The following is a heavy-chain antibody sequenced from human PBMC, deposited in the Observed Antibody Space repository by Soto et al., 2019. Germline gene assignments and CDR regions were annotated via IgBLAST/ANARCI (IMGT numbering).Heavy chain of an antibody. J-gene: IGHJ5*02. Sequence: PSETLSLTCTVSGGSISSYYWSWIRQPPGKGLEWIGYIYYSGSTNYNPSLKSRVTISVDTSKNQFSLKLSSVTAADTAVYYCARGGSPWFDPWGQGTLVTVSS. V-gene: IGHV4-59*01. CDR3: ARGGSPWFDP. CDR2: IYYSGST. CDR1: GGSISSYY.